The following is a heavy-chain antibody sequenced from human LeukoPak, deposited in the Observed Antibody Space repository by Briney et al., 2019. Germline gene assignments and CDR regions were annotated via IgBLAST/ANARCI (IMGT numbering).Heavy chain of an antibody. CDR3: ARESALRYFDWLPPYYYYYYMDV. J-gene: IGHJ6*03. D-gene: IGHD3-9*01. V-gene: IGHV1-18*01. CDR2: ISAYSGNT. Sequence: ASVKVSCKASGYTFTSYGISWVRQAPGQGLEWMGWISAYSGNTNYAQKLQGRVTMTTDTSTSTAYMELRSLRSDDTAVYYCARESALRYFDWLPPYYYYYYMDVWGKGNTVTVSS. CDR1: GYTFTSYG.